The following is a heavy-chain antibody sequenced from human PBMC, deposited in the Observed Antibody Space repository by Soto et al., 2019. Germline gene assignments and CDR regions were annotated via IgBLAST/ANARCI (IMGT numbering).Heavy chain of an antibody. CDR1: GFSFSVYG. Sequence: ESVGGVVQPGRSLRLSCETSGFSFSVYGMHWVRQAPGKGLEWVAVIWYDASKQFYAASVKGRFTISRDNSKAILYLQMNSLRAEDTAVYYCAAWAEGATEVHWGQGTLVTVSS. CDR3: AAWAEGATEVH. CDR2: IWYDASKQ. D-gene: IGHD2-15*01. V-gene: IGHV3-33*01. J-gene: IGHJ4*02.